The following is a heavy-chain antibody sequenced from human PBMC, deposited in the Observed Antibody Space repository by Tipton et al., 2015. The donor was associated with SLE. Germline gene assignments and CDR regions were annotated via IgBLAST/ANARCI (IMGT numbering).Heavy chain of an antibody. CDR1: GYSFTSYW. V-gene: IGHV5-51*01. D-gene: IGHD3-3*01. CDR3: ARQRDPITIFGVVIILEACDI. Sequence: QLVQSGAEVKKPGESLKISCKGSGYSFTSYWIGWVRQMPGKGLEWMGIIYPGDSDTRYSPSFQGQVTISADKSISTAYLQWSSLKASGTAMYYCARQRDPITIFGVVIILEACDIWGQGTRVTVSS. CDR2: IYPGDSDT. J-gene: IGHJ3*02.